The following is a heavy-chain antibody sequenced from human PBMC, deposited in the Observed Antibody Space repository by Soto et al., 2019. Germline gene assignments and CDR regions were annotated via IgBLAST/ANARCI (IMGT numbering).Heavy chain of an antibody. Sequence: GGSLRLSCAASGFTFSSYGMHWVRQAPGKGLEWVAVIWYDGSNKYYADSVKGRFTISRDNSKNTLYLQMNSLRAEDTAVYYCARESYCGGDCYSFFDYWGQGTLVTVSS. J-gene: IGHJ4*02. CDR1: GFTFSSYG. CDR2: IWYDGSNK. D-gene: IGHD2-21*02. V-gene: IGHV3-33*01. CDR3: ARESYCGGDCYSFFDY.